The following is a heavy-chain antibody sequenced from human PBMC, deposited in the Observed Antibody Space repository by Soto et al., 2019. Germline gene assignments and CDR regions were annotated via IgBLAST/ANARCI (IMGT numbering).Heavy chain of an antibody. V-gene: IGHV6-1*01. D-gene: IGHD1-1*01. CDR3: ARDKRALSGYFFDY. Sequence: SQTLSLTCAISGDSVSTNGVAWDWIRQSPSRGLEWLGRTYYRSTWFTEYAISVKRRITINADTSRNQFPLQLNSVTPEDTAVYYCARDKRALSGYFFDYWGQGALVTVSS. CDR1: GDSVSTNGVA. J-gene: IGHJ4*02. CDR2: TYYRSTWFT.